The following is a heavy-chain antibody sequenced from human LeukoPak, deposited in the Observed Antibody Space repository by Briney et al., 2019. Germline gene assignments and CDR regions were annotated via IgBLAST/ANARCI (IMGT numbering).Heavy chain of an antibody. D-gene: IGHD6-19*01. V-gene: IGHV3-23*01. CDR1: GFTFDNFA. Sequence: GGSLRLSCAASGFTFDNFAMNWVRQAPGKGLEWVSAVSGAGASTHYADSVKGRFTISRDNSKNTVYLQMNSLRAEGTAVYYCAKDGGGWYSSGWYYFDCWGQGTLVTVSS. CDR2: VSGAGAST. J-gene: IGHJ4*02. CDR3: AKDGGGWYSSGWYYFDC.